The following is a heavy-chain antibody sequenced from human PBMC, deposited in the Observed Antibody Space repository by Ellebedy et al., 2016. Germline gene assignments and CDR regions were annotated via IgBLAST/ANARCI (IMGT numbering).Heavy chain of an antibody. J-gene: IGHJ4*02. CDR2: ISDDGRST. CDR3: VRNGGDGAPF. D-gene: IGHD2-21*02. Sequence: GESLKISCAASGFTLSRYWMHWVRQAPGKGLVWVSRISDDGRSTYYADSVKGRFTISRDNAKNTLYLQMNSLRAEDTAVYYCVRNGGDGAPFWGQGTLVTVSS. CDR1: GFTLSRYW. V-gene: IGHV3-74*01.